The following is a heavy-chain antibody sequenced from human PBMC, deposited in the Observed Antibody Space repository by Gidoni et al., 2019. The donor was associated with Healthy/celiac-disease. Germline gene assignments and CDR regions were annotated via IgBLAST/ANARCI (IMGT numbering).Heavy chain of an antibody. CDR2: IYYSGST. CDR3: ARRAPTSRWADAFDI. Sequence: QVQLQESGPGLAKPSETLSLTCTVSGGAISSYYWSWIRQPPGKGREGIGYIYYSGSTNYNPSLKSRVTISVDTSKNQFSLKLSSVTAADTAVYYCARRAPTSRWADAFDIWGQGTMVTVSS. D-gene: IGHD1-26*01. J-gene: IGHJ3*02. V-gene: IGHV4-59*08. CDR1: GGAISSYY.